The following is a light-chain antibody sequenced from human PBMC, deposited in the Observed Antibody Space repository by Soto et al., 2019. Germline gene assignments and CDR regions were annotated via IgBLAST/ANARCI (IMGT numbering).Light chain of an antibody. J-gene: IGKJ2*01. V-gene: IGKV3-20*01. CDR1: QNVSSNF. Sequence: EIVLTQSPGTLSLSPGERATLSCRASQNVSSNFLAWYQKKHGKAPRLVIFGASRRATGIPDRFSGSGSGTDFTLTSSRLEREDFAVYCCQQYVGSPRPFGEGTNLEIK. CDR2: GAS. CDR3: QQYVGSPRP.